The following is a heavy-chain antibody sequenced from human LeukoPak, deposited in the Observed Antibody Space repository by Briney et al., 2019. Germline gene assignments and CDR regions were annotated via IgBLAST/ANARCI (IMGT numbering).Heavy chain of an antibody. CDR1: GFTFSSYS. V-gene: IGHV3-21*01. J-gene: IGHJ4*02. CDR2: ISSSSSYI. CDR3: ARDRSYGFDY. Sequence: PGGSLRLSCAASGFTFSSYSMNWVRQAPGKGLEWVSSISSSSSYIYYADSVKGRFTISRDNVKNSLFLQMNSLRAEDTALYYCARDRSYGFDYWGQGTLVTVSS. D-gene: IGHD5-18*01.